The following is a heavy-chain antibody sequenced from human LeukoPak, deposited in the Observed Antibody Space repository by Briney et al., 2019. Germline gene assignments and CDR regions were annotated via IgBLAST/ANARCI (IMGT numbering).Heavy chain of an antibody. Sequence: SETLSLTCTVSGGSVSSYYWSWIRQPPGKGLEWIGYIYDTGSTNYNPSLKSRVTISVDTSKNQFSLKLSSVTAADTAVYYCATAYSSRKVHYGMDVWGQGTTVTVSS. V-gene: IGHV4-59*02. CDR3: ATAYSSRKVHYGMDV. CDR1: GGSVSSYY. J-gene: IGHJ6*02. D-gene: IGHD6-13*01. CDR2: IYDTGST.